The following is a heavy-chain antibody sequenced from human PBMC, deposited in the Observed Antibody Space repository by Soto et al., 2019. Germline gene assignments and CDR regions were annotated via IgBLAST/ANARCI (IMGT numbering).Heavy chain of an antibody. V-gene: IGHV3-23*01. Sequence: DVQLLESGGGLVQPEGSLRLSCAASGFTFSSYAMGWVRQGPGKGLEWVAVVSIGGSTHYADSVRGRFTISRDNSKNTLSLPMNSLKAEDPGVYFCAKRRGAGGHFDYWGQGALVTVSS. CDR1: GFTFSSYA. D-gene: IGHD2-15*01. CDR2: VSIGGST. J-gene: IGHJ4*02. CDR3: AKRRGAGGHFDY.